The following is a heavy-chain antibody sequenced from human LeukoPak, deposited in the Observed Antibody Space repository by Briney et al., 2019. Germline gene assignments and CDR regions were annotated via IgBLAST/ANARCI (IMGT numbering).Heavy chain of an antibody. CDR2: IIPIFGTA. V-gene: IGHV1-69*06. CDR3: ARDVNYYDSSGYPRD. Sequence: ASVKVSCKASGGTFSSYAISWVRQAPGQGLEWMGGIIPIFGTANYAQKFQGRVTITADKSTSTAYMELSSLRSEDTAVYYCARDVNYYDSSGYPRDWGQGTLVTVSS. D-gene: IGHD3-22*01. CDR1: GGTFSSYA. J-gene: IGHJ4*02.